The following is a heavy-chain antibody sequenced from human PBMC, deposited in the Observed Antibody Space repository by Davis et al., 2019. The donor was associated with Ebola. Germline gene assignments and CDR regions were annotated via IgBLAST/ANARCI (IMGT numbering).Heavy chain of an antibody. V-gene: IGHV4-39*01. J-gene: IGHJ5*02. CDR1: GGSISSSSYY. CDR2: IYYSGST. Sequence: SETLSLTCTVSGGSISSSSYYWGWIRQPPGKGLEWIGSIYYSGSTYYNPSLKSRVTISVDTSKNQFSLKLSSVTAADTAVYYCARRRYFDKGYWFDPWGQGTLVTVSS. D-gene: IGHD3-9*01. CDR3: ARRRYFDKGYWFDP.